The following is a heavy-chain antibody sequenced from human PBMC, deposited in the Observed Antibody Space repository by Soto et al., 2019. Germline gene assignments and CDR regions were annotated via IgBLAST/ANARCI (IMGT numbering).Heavy chain of an antibody. CDR2: ILHDGTNK. D-gene: IGHD3-22*01. Sequence: PGGSLRLSCAASGFIFSHYGMHWVRQAPGRGLEWEAAILHDGTNKYYADSVKGRFTISRDNSKNTLYLQMNSLRAEDTAHYYCAKDRYYYDSSLQYWGQGALVTVSS. V-gene: IGHV3-30*18. CDR3: AKDRYYYDSSLQY. J-gene: IGHJ4*02. CDR1: GFIFSHYG.